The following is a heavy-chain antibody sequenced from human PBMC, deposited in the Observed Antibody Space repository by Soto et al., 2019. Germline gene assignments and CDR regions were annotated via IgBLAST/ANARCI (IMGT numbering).Heavy chain of an antibody. CDR1: GYTFTNYD. CDR2: MDPKSGNT. Sequence: QMQLVQSGAEVKKPGASVKVSCKASGYTFTNYDINWVRQAPGQGLEWMGWMDPKSGNTDYAQKFQGRVTITRNTSISTAYLEVSSLSSEDTAVYFCARGRGWRDYWGQGTLVTVSS. CDR3: ARGRGWRDY. J-gene: IGHJ4*02. V-gene: IGHV1-8*01. D-gene: IGHD2-15*01.